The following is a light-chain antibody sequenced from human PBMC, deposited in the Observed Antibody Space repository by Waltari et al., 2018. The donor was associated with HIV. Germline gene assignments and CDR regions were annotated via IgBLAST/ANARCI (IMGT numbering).Light chain of an antibody. CDR3: CSYAGSRIHVI. J-gene: IGLJ2*01. CDR1: SSDVGSYNL. CDR2: EVT. V-gene: IGLV2-23*02. Sequence: QSALTQPASVSGSPGQSVTISCTGTSSDVGSYNLVSWYQQHPGEAPKLMLYEVTKRPSGISSRFSGSKSGNTASLTISGLQAEDEANYYCCSYAGSRIHVIFGGGTKLTVL.